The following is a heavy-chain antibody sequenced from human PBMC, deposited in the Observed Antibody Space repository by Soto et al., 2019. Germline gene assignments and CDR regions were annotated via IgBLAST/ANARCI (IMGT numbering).Heavy chain of an antibody. J-gene: IGHJ4*02. D-gene: IGHD1-26*01. CDR1: GGTFSSYA. CDR3: ASPKRSGSYFPLDY. Sequence: ASVKVSCKASGGTFSSYAISWVRQAPGQGLEWMGGIIPIFGTANYAQKFQGRVTITADESTSTAYMELSSLRSEDTAVYYCASPKRSGSYFPLDYWGQGTLVTVSS. V-gene: IGHV1-69*13. CDR2: IIPIFGTA.